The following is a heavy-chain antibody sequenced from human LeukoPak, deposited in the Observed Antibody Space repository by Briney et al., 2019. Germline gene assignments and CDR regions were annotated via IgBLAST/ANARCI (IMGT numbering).Heavy chain of an antibody. D-gene: IGHD2-21*01. CDR1: GGTFSSYA. J-gene: IGHJ4*02. Sequence: SVKVSCKASGGTFSSYAISWVRQAPGQGLEWMGGIIPIFGTANYAQKFQGRVTITTDESTSTAYMELSSLRSEDTAVYYCARDLTYCGGDCYRGDFDYWGQGTLVTVSS. CDR3: ARDLTYCGGDCYRGDFDY. CDR2: IIPIFGTA. V-gene: IGHV1-69*05.